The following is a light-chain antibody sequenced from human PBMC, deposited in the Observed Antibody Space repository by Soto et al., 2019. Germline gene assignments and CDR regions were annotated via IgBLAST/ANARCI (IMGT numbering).Light chain of an antibody. V-gene: IGKV3-20*01. CDR1: QSVSSSY. J-gene: IGKJ5*01. Sequence: IVLTQSPGTLSLSPGERATFSCRASQSVSSSYIAWYQQKVGRAPRLLIHDAFMRATGIPDRFSGSGSGTDFTLTIARLEPEDFAVYYCQQYGDSPRTFGQGTRLEIK. CDR3: QQYGDSPRT. CDR2: DAF.